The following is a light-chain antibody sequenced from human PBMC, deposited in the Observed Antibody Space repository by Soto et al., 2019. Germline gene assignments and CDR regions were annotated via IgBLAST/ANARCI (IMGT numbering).Light chain of an antibody. J-gene: IGKJ3*01. CDR3: QQYGDSPFT. Sequence: EIVLTQSPGTLSLSPGERATLSCRASQTVSSSYLAWYQQKPGQAPRLLIYAASSRATGIPDRFSGSGSGTDFTLTISRLEPEDFAVYYCQQYGDSPFTFGPGTRVD. CDR2: AAS. V-gene: IGKV3-20*01. CDR1: QTVSSSY.